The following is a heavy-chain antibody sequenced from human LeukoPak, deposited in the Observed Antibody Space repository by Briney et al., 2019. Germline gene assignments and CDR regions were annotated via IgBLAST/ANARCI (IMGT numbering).Heavy chain of an antibody. V-gene: IGHV1-8*03. CDR2: MNPNSGNT. J-gene: IGHJ6*03. CDR3: ARGLDGNQLLSDYYYMDV. D-gene: IGHD2-2*01. CDR1: GYTFTSYD. Sequence: ASVKVSCKASGYTFTSYDINWVRQATGQGLEWMGWMNPNSGNTGYAQKFQGRVTITRNTSISTAYMELSSLRSEDTAVYYCARGLDGNQLLSDYYYMDVWGKGTTVTVSS.